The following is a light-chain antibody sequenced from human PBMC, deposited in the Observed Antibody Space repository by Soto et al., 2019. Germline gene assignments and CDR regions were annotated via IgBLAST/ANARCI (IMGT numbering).Light chain of an antibody. Sequence: EIVMTQSPATLSVSPGQKATLSCRASQTVSNNLAWYQQKPGQAPRLLIYFASTRSTGIPARFSGSGSVTEFTLTISSLQSEDFAVYYGQQYNKWPLTFGGGTKVETK. CDR2: FAS. CDR3: QQYNKWPLT. V-gene: IGKV3-15*01. CDR1: QTVSNN. J-gene: IGKJ4*01.